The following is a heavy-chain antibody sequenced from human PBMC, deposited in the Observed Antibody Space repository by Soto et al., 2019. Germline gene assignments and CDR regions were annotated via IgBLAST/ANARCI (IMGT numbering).Heavy chain of an antibody. Sequence: LSLTCTVSGGSISSYYWSWIRQPPGKGLEWIGYIYYSGSTNYNPSLKSRVTISVDTSKNQFSLKLSSVTAADTAVYYCARVDYYDSSGYYDYWGQGTLVTVPQ. CDR1: GGSISSYY. J-gene: IGHJ4*02. V-gene: IGHV4-59*01. CDR3: ARVDYYDSSGYYDY. CDR2: IYYSGST. D-gene: IGHD3-22*01.